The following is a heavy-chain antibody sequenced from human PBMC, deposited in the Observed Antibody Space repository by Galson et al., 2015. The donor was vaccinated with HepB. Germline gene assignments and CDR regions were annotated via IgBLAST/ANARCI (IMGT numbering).Heavy chain of an antibody. J-gene: IGHJ1*01. Sequence: SLRLSCAASGFTFSNYAMRWVRQAPEKGLEYVSSITGTGDNTYYADSVKGRFTISRDNSKDTLYLQMNSLRAEDTAVYYCATRASAGYFQDWGQGILVTVSS. V-gene: IGHV3-23*01. CDR3: ATRASAGYFQD. CDR1: GFTFSNYA. CDR2: ITGTGDNT.